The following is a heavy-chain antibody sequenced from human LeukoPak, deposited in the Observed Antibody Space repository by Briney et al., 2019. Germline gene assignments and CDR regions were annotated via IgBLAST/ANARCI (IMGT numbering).Heavy chain of an antibody. D-gene: IGHD6-19*01. CDR1: GGSTSSSSYY. CDR3: ARGHYQQWPSRYYYYMDV. Sequence: SETLSLTCTVSGGSTSSSSYYWGWIRQPPGKGLEWIGSIYYSGSTYYNPSLKSRVTISVDTSKNQFSLKLSSVTAADTAVYYCARGHYQQWPSRYYYYMDVWGKGTTVTVSS. J-gene: IGHJ6*03. V-gene: IGHV4-39*07. CDR2: IYYSGST.